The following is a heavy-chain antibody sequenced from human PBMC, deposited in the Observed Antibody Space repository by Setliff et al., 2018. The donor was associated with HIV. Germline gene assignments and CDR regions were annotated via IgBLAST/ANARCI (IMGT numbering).Heavy chain of an antibody. J-gene: IGHJ4*02. Sequence: LRLSCAASGFTFSSYGMHWVRQAPGKGLEWVAVIWYDGSNKYYADSVKGRFTISRDNSKNTLYLQMNSLRAEDTAVYYCARDLDIVVVPAAPSLFYWGQGTLVTVSS. D-gene: IGHD2-2*03. V-gene: IGHV3-33*01. CDR3: ARDLDIVVVPAAPSLFY. CDR1: GFTFSSYG. CDR2: IWYDGSNK.